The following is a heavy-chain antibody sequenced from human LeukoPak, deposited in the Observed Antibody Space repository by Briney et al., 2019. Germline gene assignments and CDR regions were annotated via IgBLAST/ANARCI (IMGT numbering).Heavy chain of an antibody. J-gene: IGHJ4*02. CDR2: INAGNGNT. CDR3: ARVAGTGGYAEDY. CDR1: GYTFTSYA. V-gene: IGHV1-3*01. D-gene: IGHD1-1*01. Sequence: ASVKVSCKASGYTFTSYAMHWVRQAPGQRLEWMGWINAGNGNTKYSQKFQGRVTITRDTSASTAYMELSSLRSEDTAVYYCARVAGTGGYAEDYGGQGTLVTVSS.